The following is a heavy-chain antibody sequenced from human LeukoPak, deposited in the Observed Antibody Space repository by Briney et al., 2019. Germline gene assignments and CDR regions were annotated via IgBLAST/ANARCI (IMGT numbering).Heavy chain of an antibody. Sequence: SETLSLTCTVSGGSISSYYWSWIRQPPGKGLEWIGYIYYSGSTNYNPSLKSRATISVDTSKNQFSLKLSSVTAADTAVYYCARASSSFHFDYWGQGTLVTVSS. D-gene: IGHD6-13*01. CDR3: ARASSSFHFDY. J-gene: IGHJ4*02. CDR1: GGSISSYY. V-gene: IGHV4-59*08. CDR2: IYYSGST.